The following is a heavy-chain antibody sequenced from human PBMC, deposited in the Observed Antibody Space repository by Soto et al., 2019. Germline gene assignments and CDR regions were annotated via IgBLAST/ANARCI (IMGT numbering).Heavy chain of an antibody. J-gene: IGHJ6*02. Sequence: ASVKVSCKASGYTFTSYGISWVRRAPGQGLEWMGWISAYNGNTNYAQKLQGRVTMTTGTSTSTAYMELRSLRSDDTAVYYCARAVVVVGVYYYYYGMDVWGQGTTVTVSS. D-gene: IGHD2-2*01. CDR3: ARAVVVVGVYYYYYGMDV. CDR2: ISAYNGNT. CDR1: GYTFTSYG. V-gene: IGHV1-18*01.